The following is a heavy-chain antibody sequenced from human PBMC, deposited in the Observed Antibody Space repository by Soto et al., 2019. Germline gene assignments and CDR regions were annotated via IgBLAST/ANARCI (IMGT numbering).Heavy chain of an antibody. D-gene: IGHD1-1*01. CDR3: ARVDTTFDY. V-gene: IGHV4-61*01. Sequence: SETLSLTCTVSGGSVSSGSYYWSWIRQSPVKGLEWIGYIYYSGSTNYNPSLKSRVTISVDTSKNQFSLKLSSVTAADTAVYYCARVDTTFDYWGQGTLVTVSS. J-gene: IGHJ4*02. CDR1: GGSVSSGSYY. CDR2: IYYSGST.